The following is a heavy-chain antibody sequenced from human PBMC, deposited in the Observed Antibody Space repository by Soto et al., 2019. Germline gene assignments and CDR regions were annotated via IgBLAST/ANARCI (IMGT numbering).Heavy chain of an antibody. D-gene: IGHD3-9*01. CDR1: GGSISSSSYC. CDR3: ARPISHYDILTGYYRGYYFDY. J-gene: IGHJ4*02. Sequence: SETLSLTCTVSGGSISSSSYCWGWIRQPPGKGLEWIGSIYYSGSTYYNPSPKSRVTISVDTSKNQFSLKLSSVTAADTAVYYCARPISHYDILTGYYRGYYFDYWGQGTLVTVSS. V-gene: IGHV4-39*01. CDR2: IYYSGST.